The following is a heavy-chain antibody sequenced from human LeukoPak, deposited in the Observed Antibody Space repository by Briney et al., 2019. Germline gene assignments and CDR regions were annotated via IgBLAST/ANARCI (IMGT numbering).Heavy chain of an antibody. D-gene: IGHD2-2*01. CDR3: ASDIVVVPAAINQDYYYYYMDV. J-gene: IGHJ6*03. CDR2: IYDTGNT. Sequence: SETLSLTCTVSGGSISSYYWGWIRQPPGKGLEWIGYIYDTGNTNYNPSLKSRVTISVDRSKNQFSLKLSSVTAADTAVYYCASDIVVVPAAINQDYYYYYMDVWGKGTTVTVSS. CDR1: GGSISSYY. V-gene: IGHV4-59*12.